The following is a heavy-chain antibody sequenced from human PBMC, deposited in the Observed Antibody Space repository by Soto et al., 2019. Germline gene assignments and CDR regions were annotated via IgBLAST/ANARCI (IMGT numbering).Heavy chain of an antibody. V-gene: IGHV1-18*01. CDR3: ARGTYFDY. Sequence: QVQLVQSGTEVKKPGASVKVSCKASGYIMTTYGVSWVRQAPGQGLEWVGWISAYNDHTNYAQKFQGRVTMTTDTSTSTAYMELRSLRSDDTAVYYCARGTYFDYWGQGKLVTVSS. J-gene: IGHJ4*02. CDR1: GYIMTTYG. CDR2: ISAYNDHT. D-gene: IGHD1-1*01.